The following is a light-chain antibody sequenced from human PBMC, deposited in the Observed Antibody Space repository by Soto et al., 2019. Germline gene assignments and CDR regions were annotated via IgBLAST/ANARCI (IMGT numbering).Light chain of an antibody. CDR2: AAS. Sequence: EIALTQSPGTLSLSPGDRATLSCRASESIAGTYLAWYQQKPGQAPRLLIYAASSRATGIPDKFSASGSGTDFTLTINRLGPEDFAMYYCQQYGGSPRTFGQGTKVDIK. J-gene: IGKJ1*01. CDR3: QQYGGSPRT. V-gene: IGKV3-20*01. CDR1: ESIAGTY.